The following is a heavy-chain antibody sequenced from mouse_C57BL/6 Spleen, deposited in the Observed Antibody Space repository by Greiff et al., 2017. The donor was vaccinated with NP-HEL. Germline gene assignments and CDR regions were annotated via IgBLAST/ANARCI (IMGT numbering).Heavy chain of an antibody. J-gene: IGHJ1*03. D-gene: IGHD1-1*01. CDR3: AKGRGITTVVEPYWYFDV. CDR1: GFSLTSYG. Sequence: VHLVESGPGLVAPSQSLSITCTVSGFSLTSYGVSWVRQPPGKGLEWLGVIWGDGSTNYHSALISRLSISKDNSKSQVFLKLNSLQTDDTATYYCAKGRGITTVVEPYWYFDVWGTGTTVTVSS. CDR2: IWGDGST. V-gene: IGHV2-3*01.